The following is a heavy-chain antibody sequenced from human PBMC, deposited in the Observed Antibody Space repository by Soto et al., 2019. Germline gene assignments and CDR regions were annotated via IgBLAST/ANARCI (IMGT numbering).Heavy chain of an antibody. Sequence: GAPVKVSCKASGYTFTGYYMHWVRQAPGQGLEWMGWINPNSGGTNYAQKFQGRITMTRDTSFSTAYMELSRLRSDDTAVYYCARVAARVGAFDIWGQGTMVTVSS. V-gene: IGHV1-2*02. CDR2: INPNSGGT. J-gene: IGHJ3*02. CDR3: ARVAARVGAFDI. D-gene: IGHD6-6*01. CDR1: GYTFTGYY.